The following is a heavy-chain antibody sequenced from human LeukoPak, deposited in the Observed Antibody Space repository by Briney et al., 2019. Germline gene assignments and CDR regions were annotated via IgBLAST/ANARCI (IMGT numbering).Heavy chain of an antibody. CDR2: INPSGGST. J-gene: IGHJ3*01. CDR1: GYTFTSYY. Sequence: GASVKVSCKASGYTFTSYYMHWVRQAPGQGLEWMGIINPSGGSTTYAQKFQGRVTMTRDTSTSTVYMELSRLRSEDTAVYYCARDEVKYNYGPGAFDVWGQGTMVTVSS. CDR3: ARDEVKYNYGPGAFDV. V-gene: IGHV1-46*01. D-gene: IGHD5-18*01.